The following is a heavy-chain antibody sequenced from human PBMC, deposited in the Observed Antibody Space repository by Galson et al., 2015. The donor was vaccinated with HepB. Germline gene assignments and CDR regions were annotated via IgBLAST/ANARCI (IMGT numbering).Heavy chain of an antibody. CDR1: GFTFSSYS. Sequence: SLRLSCAASGFTFSSYSMNWVRQAPGKGLEWVSSISSSSSYIYYADSVKGRFTISRDNAKNSLYLQMNSLRAEDTAVYYCASSTYSSSWSGDWFDPWGQGTLVTVSS. D-gene: IGHD6-13*01. J-gene: IGHJ5*02. CDR2: ISSSSSYI. CDR3: ASSTYSSSWSGDWFDP. V-gene: IGHV3-21*01.